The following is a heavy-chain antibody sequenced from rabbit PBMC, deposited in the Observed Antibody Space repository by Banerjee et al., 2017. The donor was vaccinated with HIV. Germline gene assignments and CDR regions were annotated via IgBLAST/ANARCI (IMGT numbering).Heavy chain of an antibody. J-gene: IGHJ4*01. V-gene: IGHV1S45*01. D-gene: IGHD4-1*01. CDR1: GFSFSSKYV. Sequence: QEHLEESGGDLVKPEGSLTLTCTASGFSFSSKYVMCWVRQAPGKGLEWIGCINTSSGNTVYASWAKGRFSISRENTQNTVSLQMNSLTAADTATYFCARDLAGAIGWNFVLWGPGTLVTVS. CDR3: ARDLAGAIGWNFVL. CDR2: INTSSGNT.